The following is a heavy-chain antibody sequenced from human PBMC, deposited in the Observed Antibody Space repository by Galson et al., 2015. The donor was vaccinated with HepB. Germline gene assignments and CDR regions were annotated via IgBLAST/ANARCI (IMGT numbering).Heavy chain of an antibody. CDR2: ISSSGSTI. Sequence: SLRLSCAASGFTFSSYDMNWVRQAPGKGLEWVSYISSSGSTIYYADSVKGRFTISRDNAKNSLYLQMNSLRAEDTAVYYRARVAATIVHYYYGMDVWGQGTTVTVSS. J-gene: IGHJ6*02. V-gene: IGHV3-48*03. CDR3: ARVAATIVHYYYGMDV. D-gene: IGHD5-24*01. CDR1: GFTFSSYD.